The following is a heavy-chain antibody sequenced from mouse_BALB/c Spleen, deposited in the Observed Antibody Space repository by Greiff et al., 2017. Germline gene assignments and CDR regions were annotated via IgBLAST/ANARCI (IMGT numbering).Heavy chain of an antibody. V-gene: IGHV1-4*02. D-gene: IGHD1-1*01. CDR2: INPSSGYT. Sequence: QVQLQQSAAELARPGASVKMSCKASGYTFTSYTMHWVKQRPGQGLEWIGYINPSSGYTEYNQKFKDKTTLTADKSSSTAYMQLSSLTSEDSAVYYCARNYRSFYYAMDYWGQGTSVTVSS. CDR3: ARNYRSFYYAMDY. J-gene: IGHJ4*01. CDR1: GYTFTSYT.